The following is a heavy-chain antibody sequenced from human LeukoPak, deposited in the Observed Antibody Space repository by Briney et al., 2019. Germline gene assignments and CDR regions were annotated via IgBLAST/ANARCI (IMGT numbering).Heavy chain of an antibody. Sequence: VASVKVSCKASGGTFSSYAISWVRQAPGQGLEWMGGIIPIFGTANYAQKFQGRDTITADKSTSTAYMELSSLRSEDTAVYYCARGTHGEATSQFDYWGQGTLVTVSS. V-gene: IGHV1-69*06. CDR3: ARGTHGEATSQFDY. CDR1: GGTFSSYA. J-gene: IGHJ4*02. D-gene: IGHD2-2*01. CDR2: IIPIFGTA.